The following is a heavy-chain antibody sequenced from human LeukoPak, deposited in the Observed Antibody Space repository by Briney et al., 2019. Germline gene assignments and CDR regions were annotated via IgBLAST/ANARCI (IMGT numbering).Heavy chain of an antibody. V-gene: IGHV3-21*01. J-gene: IGHJ6*02. CDR1: GFTFSSCS. Sequence: GGSLRLSCAASGFTFSSCSMNWVRQAPGKGLEWVSSISSSSSYIYYADSVKGRFTISRDNAKNSLYLQMNSLRAEDTAVYYCARDRKSLKAAAGTFLRRADYYYGMDVWGQGTTVTVSS. D-gene: IGHD6-13*01. CDR2: ISSSSSYI. CDR3: ARDRKSLKAAAGTFLRRADYYYGMDV.